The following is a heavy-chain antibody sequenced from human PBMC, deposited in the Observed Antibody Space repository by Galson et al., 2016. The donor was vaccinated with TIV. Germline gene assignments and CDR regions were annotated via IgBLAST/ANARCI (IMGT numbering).Heavy chain of an antibody. CDR3: ARLVSRSWYADWFDP. CDR2: MNPDNAKT. CDR1: GYTFTNDH. D-gene: IGHD6-13*01. V-gene: IGHV1-8*01. J-gene: IGHJ5*02. Sequence: SVKVSCKASGYTFTNDHIHWVRQVSGQGPEWVGWMNPDNAKTGFAQKFQGRVAMTRNTSVSTVYMELSMLTSEDTAVYYCARLVSRSWYADWFDPWGQGTLATVSS.